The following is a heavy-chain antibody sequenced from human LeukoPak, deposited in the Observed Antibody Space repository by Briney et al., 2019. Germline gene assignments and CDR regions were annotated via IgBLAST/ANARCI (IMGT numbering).Heavy chain of an antibody. CDR1: GGTFSSYA. V-gene: IGHV1-69*13. D-gene: IGHD2-2*01. CDR3: ASGSYCSSTSCYDY. CDR2: IIPIFGTA. Sequence: SVKCSCKASGGTFSSYAISWVRQAPGQGLEWMGGIIPIFGTANYAQKFQGRVTITADESTSTAYMELSSLRSEDTAVYYCASGSYCSSTSCYDYWGQGTLVTVSS. J-gene: IGHJ4*02.